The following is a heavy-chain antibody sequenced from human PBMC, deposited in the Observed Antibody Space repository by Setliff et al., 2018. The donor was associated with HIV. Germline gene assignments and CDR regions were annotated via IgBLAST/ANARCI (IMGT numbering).Heavy chain of an antibody. Sequence: GESLKISCVASGFTFSRYAVSWVRQAPGKGLEWVSCIDGIGGTYYPDSMKGRFSNSRDNSKNIVYLQMRGLRVEDTAIYYCAKDLVKGDGYINFEYWGRGTQVTVSS. CDR1: GFTFSRYA. J-gene: IGHJ4*02. D-gene: IGHD5-12*01. CDR2: IDGIGGT. CDR3: AKDLVKGDGYINFEY. V-gene: IGHV3-23*01.